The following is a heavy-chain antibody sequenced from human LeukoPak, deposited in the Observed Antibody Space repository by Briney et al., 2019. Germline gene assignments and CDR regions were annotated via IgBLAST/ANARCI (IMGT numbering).Heavy chain of an antibody. CDR2: INHSGST. CDR3: ARFCATHNHDY. V-gene: IGHV4-34*01. J-gene: IGHJ4*02. CDR1: GGSFSGYY. D-gene: IGHD1-14*01. Sequence: SETLSLTCAVYGGSFSGYYWSWTRQPPGKGLEWIGEINHSGSTNYNPSLKSRVTISVDTSKNQFSLKLSSVTAADTAVYYCARFCATHNHDYWGQGTLVTVSS.